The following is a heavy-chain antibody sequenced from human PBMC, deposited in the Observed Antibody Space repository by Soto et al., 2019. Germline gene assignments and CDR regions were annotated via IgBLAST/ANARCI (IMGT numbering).Heavy chain of an antibody. J-gene: IGHJ4*02. CDR2: IYWDDDK. CDR3: AHSPPYLSHWDPDY. D-gene: IGHD7-27*01. CDR1: GVSFSTPGVG. V-gene: IGHV2-5*02. Sequence: QITLKESGPTLVKPTQPLTLTCSFSGVSFSTPGVGVGWIRQPPGKPLEWLALIYWDDDKRYSPSLSSRLTITKDTSRNQVVLIMTNMDPLDTGTYYCAHSPPYLSHWDPDYWGQGTLVTVSS.